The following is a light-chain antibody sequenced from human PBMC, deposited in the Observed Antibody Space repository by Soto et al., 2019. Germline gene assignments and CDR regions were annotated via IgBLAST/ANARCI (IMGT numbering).Light chain of an antibody. CDR2: GAS. CDR1: QSVSSN. V-gene: IGKV3-15*01. Sequence: MTQSPSALSASIGETATLCCRASQSVSSNVAWYQQKPGQAPSLLIYGASTRATDIPPRFSGSGSGTEFTLTITSLQSEDIAVYFCQQYKNWPPLTFGGGTKVDI. CDR3: QQYKNWPPLT. J-gene: IGKJ4*01.